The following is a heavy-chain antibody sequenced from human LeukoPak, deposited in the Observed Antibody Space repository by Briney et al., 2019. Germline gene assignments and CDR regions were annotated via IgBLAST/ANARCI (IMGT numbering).Heavy chain of an antibody. V-gene: IGHV3-30*04. CDR3: AKARRSGGITMVRGVKDRGWFDP. CDR2: ISYGGSNK. J-gene: IGHJ5*02. Sequence: GGSLRLSCVASGFTFSNYAMHWVRQAPGKGLEWVAVISYGGSNKYYADSVKGRFTISRDNSKNTLYLQMNSLRAEDTAVYYCAKARRSGGITMVRGVKDRGWFDPWGQGTLVTVSS. CDR1: GFTFSNYA. D-gene: IGHD3-10*01.